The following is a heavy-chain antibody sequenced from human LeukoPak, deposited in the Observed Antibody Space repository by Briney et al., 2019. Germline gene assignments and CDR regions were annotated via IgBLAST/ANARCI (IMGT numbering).Heavy chain of an antibody. D-gene: IGHD1-26*01. CDR2: ISAYNGNT. J-gene: IGHJ4*02. Sequence: ASVKVSCKASGYTFSSYDFSWVRQAPGQGLEWMGWISAYNGNTNYAQKLQGRVTMTTDTSTSTAYMELRGLRSDDTAVYYCAREEDGGATKEVRRIGPVRRFDYWGQGTLVTVSS. CDR3: AREEDGGATKEVRRIGPVRRFDY. V-gene: IGHV1-18*01. CDR1: GYTFSSYD.